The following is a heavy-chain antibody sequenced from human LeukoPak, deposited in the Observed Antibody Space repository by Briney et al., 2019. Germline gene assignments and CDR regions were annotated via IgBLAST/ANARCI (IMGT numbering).Heavy chain of an antibody. V-gene: IGHV1-8*02. D-gene: IGHD2-15*01. CDR3: ARGLGCSGGSCYWRWFDP. J-gene: IGHJ5*02. CDR2: MNPNSGNT. CDR1: GYTFTGYY. Sequence: GASVKVSCKASGYTFTGYYMHWVRQATGQGLEWMGWMNPNSGNTGYAQKFQGRVTMTRNTSISTAYMELSSLRSEDTAVYYCARGLGCSGGSCYWRWFDPWGQGTLVTVSS.